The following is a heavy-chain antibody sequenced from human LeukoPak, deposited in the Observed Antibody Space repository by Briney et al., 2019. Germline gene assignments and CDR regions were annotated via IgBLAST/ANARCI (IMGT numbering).Heavy chain of an antibody. CDR2: FDPEDGET. CDR3: ATDKGGPGTTFHDPFDN. V-gene: IGHV1-24*01. CDR1: GHTLSEIS. J-gene: IGHJ3*02. D-gene: IGHD1-7*01. Sequence: ASVKVSCKVSGHTLSEISMHWVRQAPGKGLEWMGSFDPEDGETMYAENLQGRFTMTEDTSRDTAYMELSSLRSEDTAVYFCATDKGGPGTTFHDPFDNWGQGTMVTVS.